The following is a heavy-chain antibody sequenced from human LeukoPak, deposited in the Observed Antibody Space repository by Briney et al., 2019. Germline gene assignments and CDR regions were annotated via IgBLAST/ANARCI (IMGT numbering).Heavy chain of an antibody. CDR2: ISGSGAST. CDR3: AQASTGPAYDILTGYYFGLAY. Sequence: GGSLRLSCAASGFTFSSYAMSWVRQAPGKGLQWVSTISGSGASTYYADSVKGRFTISRDNSKNTLYLQMNSLRAEDTAVYYCAQASTGPAYDILTGYYFGLAYWGQGTLVTVSS. D-gene: IGHD3-9*01. CDR1: GFTFSSYA. V-gene: IGHV3-23*01. J-gene: IGHJ4*02.